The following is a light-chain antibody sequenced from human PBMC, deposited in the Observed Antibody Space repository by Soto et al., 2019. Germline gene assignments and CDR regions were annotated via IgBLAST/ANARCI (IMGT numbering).Light chain of an antibody. V-gene: IGKV3-20*01. CDR3: QQYYNWPRT. J-gene: IGKJ5*01. CDR2: AAS. Sequence: IVLTQSPGTLSLSPGERATLSCRASQSVSSKYLGWYQQKPGQAPRLLMYAASSRATGIPDRFSGSGSGTEGTLTINSLQEEDCAVYYCQQYYNWPRTFGQGTRLEIK. CDR1: QSVSSKY.